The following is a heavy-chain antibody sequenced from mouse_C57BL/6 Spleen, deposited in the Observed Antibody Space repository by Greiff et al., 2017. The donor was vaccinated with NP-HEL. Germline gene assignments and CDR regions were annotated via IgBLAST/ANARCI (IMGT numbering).Heavy chain of an antibody. D-gene: IGHD3-1*01. J-gene: IGHJ2*01. Sequence: VQLQQPGAELVKPGASVKLSCKASGYTFTRYWMHWVKQRPGQGLEWIGMIPPNSGSTTYNEQFKSKATLTVVQSSSTAYMQLSSLTSVDSSVYYCAWALDYWGQGTTLTVSS. CDR2: IPPNSGST. CDR3: AWALDY. CDR1: GYTFTRYW. V-gene: IGHV1-64*01.